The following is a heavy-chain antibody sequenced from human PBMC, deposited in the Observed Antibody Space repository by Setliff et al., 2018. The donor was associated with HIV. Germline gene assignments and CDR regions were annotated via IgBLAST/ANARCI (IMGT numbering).Heavy chain of an antibody. CDR2: IYTGGST. Sequence: SQTLSLTCTVSGGSISSGGFYWSWIRQPAGKGLEWIGRIYTGGSTDFNPSLKSRLTISVDTSKNQFSLNLSSVTAADTAVYYCARHPPHDSTWPYYYYGMDVWGQGTTVTVSS. V-gene: IGHV4-61*02. CDR3: ARHPPHDSTWPYYYYGMDV. D-gene: IGHD6-13*01. CDR1: GGSISSGGFY. J-gene: IGHJ6*02.